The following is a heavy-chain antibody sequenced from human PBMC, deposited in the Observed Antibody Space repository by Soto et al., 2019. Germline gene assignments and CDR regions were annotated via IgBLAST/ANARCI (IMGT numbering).Heavy chain of an antibody. J-gene: IGHJ4*02. V-gene: IGHV4-31*03. CDR3: ARDPGDCSGGSCYPDYFDL. Sequence: SETLSLTCTVSGGSISSGGYYWSWIRQHPGKGLEWIGYIYYSGSTYYNPSLKSRVTISVDTSKNQFSLKLSSVTAADTAVYYCARDPGDCSGGSCYPDYFDLWGQGTLVTVSS. CDR2: IYYSGST. D-gene: IGHD2-15*01. CDR1: GGSISSGGYY.